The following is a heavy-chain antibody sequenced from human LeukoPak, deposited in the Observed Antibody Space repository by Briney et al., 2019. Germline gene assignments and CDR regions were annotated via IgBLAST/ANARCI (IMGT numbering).Heavy chain of an antibody. CDR3: ARHPSEYSSSSY. D-gene: IGHD6-6*01. CDR1: GGSISSSSYY. V-gene: IGHV4-39*01. CDR2: IYYSGST. Sequence: SETLSLTCTVSGGSISSSSYYWGWIRQPPGKRLEWIGSIYYSGSTYYNPSLKSRVTISVDTSKNQFSLKLSSVTAADTAVYYCARHPSEYSSSSYWGQGTLVTVSS. J-gene: IGHJ4*02.